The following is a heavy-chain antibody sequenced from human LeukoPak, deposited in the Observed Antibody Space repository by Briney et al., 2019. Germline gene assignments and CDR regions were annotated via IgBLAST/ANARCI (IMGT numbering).Heavy chain of an antibody. CDR1: GFPLSSYG. CDR3: AKAHYYDSSGPPDY. Sequence: GRSLRLSCAASGFPLSSYGMHWVRQAPGKGLEWVAVISYDGSNKYYADSVKGRFTISRDNSKNTLYLQMNSLRAEDTAVYYCAKAHYYDSSGPPDYWGQGTLVTVSS. V-gene: IGHV3-30*18. J-gene: IGHJ4*02. CDR2: ISYDGSNK. D-gene: IGHD3-22*01.